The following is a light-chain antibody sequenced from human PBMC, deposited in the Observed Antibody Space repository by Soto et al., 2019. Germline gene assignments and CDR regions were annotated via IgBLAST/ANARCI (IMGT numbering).Light chain of an antibody. J-gene: IGLJ2*01. V-gene: IGLV2-23*01. CDR2: EGS. CDR3: CSYAGSSTSVL. CDR1: SSDVGSYNL. Sequence: QSALTQPASVSGSAGQSITISCTGTSSDVGSYNLVSWYQQHPGKAPKLMIYEGSKRPSGVSNRFSGSKSGNTASLTISGLQAEDEADYYCCSYAGSSTSVLFGGGTKLTVL.